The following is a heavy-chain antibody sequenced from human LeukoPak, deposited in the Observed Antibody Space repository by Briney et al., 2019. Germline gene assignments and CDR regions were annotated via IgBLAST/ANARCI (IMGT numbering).Heavy chain of an antibody. Sequence: PGGSLRLSCAASGFTFSSYGMHWVRQAPGKGLEWVSAIGYSGGSTYYADSVKGRFTISRDNSKNTLYLQMNSLRAEDTAVYYCAKGGFGELNFDYWGQGTLVTVSS. CDR1: GFTFSSYG. V-gene: IGHV3-23*01. J-gene: IGHJ4*02. D-gene: IGHD3-10*01. CDR3: AKGGFGELNFDY. CDR2: IGYSGGST.